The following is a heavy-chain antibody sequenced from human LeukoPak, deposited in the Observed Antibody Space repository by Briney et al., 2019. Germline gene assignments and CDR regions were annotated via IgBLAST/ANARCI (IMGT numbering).Heavy chain of an antibody. CDR2: INHSGST. CDR3: AREVRFLEWLSRTHPYYFDY. V-gene: IGHV4-34*01. Sequence: SETLSLTCAVYGGSFSGYYWSWIRQPPGKGLEWIGEINHSGSTNYNPSLKSRVTISVDTSKNQFSLKLSSVTAADTAVYYCAREVRFLEWLSRTHPYYFDYWGQGTLVTVSS. J-gene: IGHJ4*02. D-gene: IGHD3-3*01. CDR1: GGSFSGYY.